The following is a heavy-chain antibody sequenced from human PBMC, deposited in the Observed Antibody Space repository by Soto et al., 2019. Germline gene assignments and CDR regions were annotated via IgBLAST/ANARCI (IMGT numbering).Heavy chain of an antibody. D-gene: IGHD6-13*01. V-gene: IGHV3-74*01. CDR2: INSDGSST. CDR3: VLSSWTGVWYYYGMDV. Sequence: PGGSLRLSCAASGFTFSHSGFHWVRQAPGKGLEWVSRINSDGSSTSYADSVKGRFTISRDNAKNTLYLQMNSLRAEDTAVYYCVLSSWTGVWYYYGMDVWGQGTTVTVSS. CDR1: GFTFSHSG. J-gene: IGHJ6*02.